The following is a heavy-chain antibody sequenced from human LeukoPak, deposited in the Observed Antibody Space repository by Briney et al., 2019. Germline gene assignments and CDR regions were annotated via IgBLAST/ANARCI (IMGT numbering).Heavy chain of an antibody. Sequence: GGSLRLSCAASGFTFSSHSMHWVRQAPGKGLEWVAVISYDGSNKYYADSVKGRFTISRDNSKNTLYLQMNSLRAEDTAVYYCSKPTYGDDGIFDYWGQGTLVTVSS. D-gene: IGHD4-17*01. CDR3: SKPTYGDDGIFDY. V-gene: IGHV3-30-3*01. CDR1: GFTFSSHS. CDR2: ISYDGSNK. J-gene: IGHJ4*02.